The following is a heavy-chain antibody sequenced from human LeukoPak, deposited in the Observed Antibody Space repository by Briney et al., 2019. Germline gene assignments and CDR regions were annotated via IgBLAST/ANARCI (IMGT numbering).Heavy chain of an antibody. V-gene: IGHV1-18*01. Sequence: ASVKVSCKASGYTFTSYGISWVRQAPGQGLEWMGWISAYNGNTNYAQKLQGRVTMTTDTSTSTAYMELRSLRSDDTAVYYCAREELCSSTSCLYWYFDLWGRGILVTVSS. CDR1: GYTFTSYG. J-gene: IGHJ2*01. CDR2: ISAYNGNT. CDR3: AREELCSSTSCLYWYFDL. D-gene: IGHD2-2*01.